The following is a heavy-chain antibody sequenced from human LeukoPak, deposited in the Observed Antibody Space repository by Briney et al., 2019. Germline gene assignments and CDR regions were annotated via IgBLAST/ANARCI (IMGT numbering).Heavy chain of an antibody. D-gene: IGHD6-13*01. Sequence: PGGSLRLSCAASGLTFSDYSMTWVRQAPGKGLFWVSGIGAGGGSTYYADSVKGRFTISRDNSRNTPYLQMNSLRAEDTAVYYCAKDAAGPEYWGQGTLVTVSS. CDR1: GLTFSDYS. CDR2: IGAGGGST. V-gene: IGHV3-23*01. CDR3: AKDAAGPEY. J-gene: IGHJ4*02.